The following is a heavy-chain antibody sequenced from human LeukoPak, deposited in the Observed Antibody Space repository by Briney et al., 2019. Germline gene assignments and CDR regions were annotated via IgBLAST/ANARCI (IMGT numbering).Heavy chain of an antibody. CDR3: AGDAGGSPSGGYYFDY. Sequence: RGSLRLSCAASGFTPSSYAMSWVRQAPGKDLEWVSAISGSGGDTYYADSVQGRFTISRDNSKNTVYLQMNSLRVEDTAFYYCAGDAGGSPSGGYYFDYWGQGTLVTVSS. CDR2: ISGSGGDT. CDR1: GFTPSSYA. J-gene: IGHJ4*02. V-gene: IGHV3-23*01. D-gene: IGHD1-26*01.